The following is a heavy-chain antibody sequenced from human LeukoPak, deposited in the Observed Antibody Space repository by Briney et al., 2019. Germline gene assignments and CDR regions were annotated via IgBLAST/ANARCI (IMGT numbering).Heavy chain of an antibody. CDR3: ARVNCSSTSCRSKFLDY. CDR1: GYTFSNYD. D-gene: IGHD2-2*01. J-gene: IGHJ4*02. V-gene: IGHV1-8*01. Sequence: VASEKVSCKASGYTFSNYDINWVRQATGQGLEWMGWMNPNSGNTGYAQKFQGRVTMTRNTSISTAYMELSTLRSEDTAVFYCARVNCSSTSCRSKFLDYWGQGTLVTVSS. CDR2: MNPNSGNT.